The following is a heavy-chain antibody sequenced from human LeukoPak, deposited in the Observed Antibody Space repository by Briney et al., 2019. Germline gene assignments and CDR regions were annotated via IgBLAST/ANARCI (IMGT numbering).Heavy chain of an antibody. V-gene: IGHV3-53*01. J-gene: IGHJ3*02. Sequence: PGGSLRLSCAASGFSVSSNYMSWVRQAPGKGLEWVSVIYSGGSTYYADSVKGRFTISRDNSKNTLYLQMNSLRAEDTAVYYCAAELYGGNSDCCNFEIWGQGTMVTVSS. D-gene: IGHD4-23*01. CDR1: GFSVSSNY. CDR3: AAELYGGNSDCCNFEI. CDR2: IYSGGST.